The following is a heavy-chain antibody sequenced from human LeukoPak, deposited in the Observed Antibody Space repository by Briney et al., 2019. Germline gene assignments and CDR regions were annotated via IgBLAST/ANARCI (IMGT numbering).Heavy chain of an antibody. Sequence: PGGSLRLSCAASGFTFSSYVMSWVRQAPGKGLEWVSAIGGSSDFTYYAEYVKGRFTISRDNSKKTLYLQMNSLRAEDTAVYYCAKADRGWGVITKDWGQGTLVTVSS. CDR3: AKADRGWGVITKD. V-gene: IGHV3-23*01. CDR2: IGGSSDFT. D-gene: IGHD3-10*01. CDR1: GFTFSSYV. J-gene: IGHJ4*02.